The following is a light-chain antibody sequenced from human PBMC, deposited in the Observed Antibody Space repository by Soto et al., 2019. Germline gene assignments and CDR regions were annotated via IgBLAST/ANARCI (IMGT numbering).Light chain of an antibody. Sequence: QSVLTQPASVSGSPGQSITISCTGTSSDVGGYNYVSWYQQHPGKAPKLMIYDVSDRPSGVSNRFSGSKSGNTASLTISGLQAEDEADYYCCSYTSSSSSPYVFGTGTKVTVL. CDR2: DVS. J-gene: IGLJ1*01. V-gene: IGLV2-14*01. CDR3: CSYTSSSSSPYV. CDR1: SSDVGGYNY.